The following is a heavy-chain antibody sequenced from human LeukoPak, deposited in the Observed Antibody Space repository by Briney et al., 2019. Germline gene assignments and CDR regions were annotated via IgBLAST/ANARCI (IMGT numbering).Heavy chain of an antibody. CDR2: INQDGSDK. CDR1: GFTFSSYA. V-gene: IGHV3-7*03. CDR3: ARGRGGGDY. D-gene: IGHD2-15*01. Sequence: PGGSLRLSCAASGFTFSSYAMSWVRQAPGKGLEWVATINQDGSDKYYVDSVKGRFTISRDNAKNSLYLQMDSLRAEDTAVYYCARGRGGGDYWGQGTLVTVSS. J-gene: IGHJ4*02.